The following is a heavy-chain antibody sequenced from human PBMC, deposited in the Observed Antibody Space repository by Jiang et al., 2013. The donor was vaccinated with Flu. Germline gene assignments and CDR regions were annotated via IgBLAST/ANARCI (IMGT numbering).Heavy chain of an antibody. CDR3: ARPAADTVTFPEAFDI. CDR1: GYSFTSYW. J-gene: IGHJ3*02. V-gene: IGHV5-51*01. D-gene: IGHD4-17*01. Sequence: GAEVKKPGESLKISCKGSGYSFTSYWIGWVRQMPGKGLEWMGIIYPGDSDTRYSPSFQGQVTISADKSISTAYLQWSSLKASDTAMYYCARPAADTVTFPEAFDIWGQGTMVTVSS. CDR2: IYPGDSDT.